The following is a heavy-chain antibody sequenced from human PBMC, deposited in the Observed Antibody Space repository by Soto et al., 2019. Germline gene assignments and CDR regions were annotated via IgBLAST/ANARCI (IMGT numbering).Heavy chain of an antibody. CDR1: GGSISSYY. J-gene: IGHJ4*02. Sequence: QVQLQESGPGLVKPSETLSLTCTVSGGSISSYYWSWIRQPPGKGLEWIGYIYYSGSTNYNPSLKSRVTISVDTSKNQFSLKLSSVTAADTAVYYCARERPGGSGSYEYWGQGTLVTVSS. CDR2: IYYSGST. D-gene: IGHD3-10*01. CDR3: ARERPGGSGSYEY. V-gene: IGHV4-59*01.